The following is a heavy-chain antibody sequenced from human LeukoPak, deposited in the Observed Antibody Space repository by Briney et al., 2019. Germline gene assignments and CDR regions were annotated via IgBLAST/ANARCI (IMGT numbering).Heavy chain of an antibody. V-gene: IGHV4-59*02. CDR1: GAFVSTHY. CDR3: ARAGITIFGVVIPYWYFDL. CDR2: IYYSGST. J-gene: IGHJ2*01. Sequence: SETLSLTCTVSGAFVSTHYWGWIRQSPGKGLEFIGYIYYSGSTNYNPSLKSRVTTSVDTSKNQFSLKLSSVTAADTAVYYCARAGITIFGVVIPYWYFDLWGRGTLVTVSS. D-gene: IGHD3-3*01.